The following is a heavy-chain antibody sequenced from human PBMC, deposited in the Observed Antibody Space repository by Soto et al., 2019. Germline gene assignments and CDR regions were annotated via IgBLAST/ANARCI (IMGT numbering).Heavy chain of an antibody. CDR2: ISGSGGST. Sequence: GGSLRLSCAASGFTFSNYAVTWVRQAPGKGLEWVSTISGSGGSTYYADSVKGRFTISRDNSKNTLYLQMNSLRAEDTAVYYWEKDRGSVWYKIAYGAKGTLVTVS. J-gene: IGHJ4*02. D-gene: IGHD1-1*01. CDR3: EKDRGSVWYKIAY. V-gene: IGHV3-23*01. CDR1: GFTFSNYA.